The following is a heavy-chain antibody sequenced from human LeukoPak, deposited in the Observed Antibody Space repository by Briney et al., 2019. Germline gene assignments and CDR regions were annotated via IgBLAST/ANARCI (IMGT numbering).Heavy chain of an antibody. Sequence: SQTLSLTCTVSGGSISSGGYYWSWIRQPPGKGLEWIGYIYYSGSTNYNPSLKSRVTISVDTSKNQFSLKLSSVTAADTAVYYCARATAVAGSFDYWGQGTLVTVSS. CDR2: IYYSGST. CDR3: ARATAVAGSFDY. CDR1: GGSISSGGYY. V-gene: IGHV4-61*08. D-gene: IGHD6-19*01. J-gene: IGHJ4*02.